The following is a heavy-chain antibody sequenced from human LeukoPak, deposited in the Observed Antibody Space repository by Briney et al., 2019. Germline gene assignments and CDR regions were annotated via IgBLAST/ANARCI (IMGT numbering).Heavy chain of an antibody. D-gene: IGHD5-18*01. CDR1: GGSISSGSYY. CDR3: ARDRGYSYGLRRYFDL. V-gene: IGHV4-61*02. J-gene: IGHJ2*01. CDR2: IYTSGST. Sequence: SETLSLTCTVSGGSISSGSYYWSWVRQPAWKGLEWIGRIYTSGSTNYNPSLKSRVTISVDTSKNQFSLKLSSVTAADTAVYYCARDRGYSYGLRRYFDLWGRGTLVTVSS.